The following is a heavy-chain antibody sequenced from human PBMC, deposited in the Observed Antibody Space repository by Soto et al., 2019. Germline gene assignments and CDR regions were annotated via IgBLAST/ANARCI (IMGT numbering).Heavy chain of an antibody. D-gene: IGHD3-22*01. CDR3: ASMIEREVFDY. Sequence: PSETLSLTCAVSGGSISSGGYCWSWIRQPPGKGMEWIGYIYYSGSTYYNPSLKSRVTISVDTSKNQFSLKLSSVTAADTAVYYCASMIEREVFDYWGQGTLVTVSS. V-gene: IGHV4-31*11. CDR1: GGSISSGGYC. J-gene: IGHJ4*02. CDR2: IYYSGST.